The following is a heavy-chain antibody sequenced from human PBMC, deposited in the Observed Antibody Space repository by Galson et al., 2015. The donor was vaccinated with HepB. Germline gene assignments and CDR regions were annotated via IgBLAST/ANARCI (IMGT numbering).Heavy chain of an antibody. CDR3: ARYCSSTSCPHDAFDI. V-gene: IGHV1-2*04. CDR2: INPNSGGT. CDR1: GYTFTGYY. D-gene: IGHD2-2*01. J-gene: IGHJ3*02. Sequence: SVKVSCKASGYTFTGYYMHWVRQAPGQGLEWMGWINPNSGGTNYAQKFQGWVTMTRDTSISTAYMELSRLRSDDTAVYYCARYCSSTSCPHDAFDIWGQGTMVTVSS.